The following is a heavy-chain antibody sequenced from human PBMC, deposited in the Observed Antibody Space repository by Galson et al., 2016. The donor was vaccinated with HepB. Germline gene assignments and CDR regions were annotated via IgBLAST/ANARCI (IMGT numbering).Heavy chain of an antibody. J-gene: IGHJ3*02. Sequence: SVKVSCKASGYTFTGNYMHWVRQAPGHGLEWMGRINPNTAGTQYAQNFQGRITMTRDTSVSTAYMELSRLTSDDTAVYYCAREIFRTRSFDIWGQGTMVTVSS. D-gene: IGHD3-3*01. CDR1: GYTFTGNY. V-gene: IGHV1-2*06. CDR3: AREIFRTRSFDI. CDR2: INPNTAGT.